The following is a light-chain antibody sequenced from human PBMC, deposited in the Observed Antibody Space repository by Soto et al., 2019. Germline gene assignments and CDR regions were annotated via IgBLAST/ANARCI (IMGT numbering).Light chain of an antibody. J-gene: IGKJ4*01. V-gene: IGKV3-11*01. CDR3: QQRSDWVT. CDR2: DAS. Sequence: EIVLTQSPATLSLSPGEGATLSCRAGQSVSSSVAWYQQKPGQPPRLLIYDASNRATGIPGRFSGSGSGTDFTLTISSLEPEDFAVYYCQQRSDWVTFGGGTKVEL. CDR1: QSVSSS.